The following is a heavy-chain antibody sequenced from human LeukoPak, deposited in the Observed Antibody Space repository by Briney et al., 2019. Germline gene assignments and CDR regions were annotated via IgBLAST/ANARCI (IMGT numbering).Heavy chain of an antibody. D-gene: IGHD4-17*01. V-gene: IGHV3-21*01. CDR3: VRGSYGAYDY. CDR2: ISSDSSYI. Sequence: GGSLRLSCSASGFTFSSYSMNWVRQAPGKGLEWVSSISSDSSYIYYADAVHGRFTVSRDNAKYSLYLQMNSLRAEDTAVYYCVRGSYGAYDYWGQGSLVTVSS. J-gene: IGHJ4*02. CDR1: GFTFSSYS.